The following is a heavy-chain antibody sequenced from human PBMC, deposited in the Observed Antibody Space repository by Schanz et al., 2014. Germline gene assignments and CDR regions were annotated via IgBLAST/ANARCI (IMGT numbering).Heavy chain of an antibody. Sequence: EVQLLDSGGGLVQPGGSLRLSCAASGFTFSTYAMSWVRQAPGKGLEWVSAISGSGGSTYYADSVKGRFTISRDNSKNILYLQMNSLRAEDTAVYYCAKARRKSNCSGGRCFHYSYYGMDVWGQGTTGTVSS. CDR1: GFTFSTYA. CDR3: AKARRKSNCSGGRCFHYSYYGMDV. J-gene: IGHJ6*02. V-gene: IGHV3-23*01. D-gene: IGHD2-15*01. CDR2: ISGSGGST.